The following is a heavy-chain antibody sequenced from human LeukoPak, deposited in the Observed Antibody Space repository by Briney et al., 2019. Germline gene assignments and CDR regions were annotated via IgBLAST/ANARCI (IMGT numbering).Heavy chain of an antibody. CDR1: GGSISSYY. D-gene: IGHD1-26*01. Sequence: PSETLSLTCTVSGGSISSYYWSWIRQPPGKGLEWIGYIYYSGSTNYNPSLKGRVTISVDTSKNQFSLKLSSVTAADTAVYYCARAGGSYYSDAFDIWGQGTMVTVSS. CDR2: IYYSGST. J-gene: IGHJ3*02. CDR3: ARAGGSYYSDAFDI. V-gene: IGHV4-59*01.